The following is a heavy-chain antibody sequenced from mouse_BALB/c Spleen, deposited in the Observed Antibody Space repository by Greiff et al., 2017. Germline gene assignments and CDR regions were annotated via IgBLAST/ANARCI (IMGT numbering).Heavy chain of an antibody. CDR1: GFTFTDYY. J-gene: IGHJ3*01. CDR2: IRNKANGYTT. D-gene: IGHD1-1*01. CDR3: ARDGNYYGSSPWFAY. V-gene: IGHV7-3*02. Sequence: EVQVVESGGGLVQPGGSLRLSCATSGFTFTDYYMSWVRQPPGKALEWLGFIRNKANGYTTEYSASVKGRFTISRDNSQSILYLQMNTLRAEDSATYYCARDGNYYGSSPWFAYWGQGTLVTVSA.